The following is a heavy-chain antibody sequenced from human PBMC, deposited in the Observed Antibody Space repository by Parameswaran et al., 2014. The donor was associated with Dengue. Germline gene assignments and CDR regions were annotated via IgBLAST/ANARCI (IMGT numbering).Heavy chain of an antibody. J-gene: IGHJ4*02. D-gene: IGHD3-3*01. Sequence: WIRQPPGKGLEWIGYIYYSGSTYYNPSLKSRVTISVDTSKNQFSLKLSSVTAADTAVYYCARDGSGVADYWGQGTLVTVSS. CDR2: IYYSGST. V-gene: IGHV4-31*02. CDR3: ARDGSGVADY.